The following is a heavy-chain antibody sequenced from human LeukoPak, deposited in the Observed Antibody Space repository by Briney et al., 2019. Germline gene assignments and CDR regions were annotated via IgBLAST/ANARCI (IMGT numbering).Heavy chain of an antibody. CDR3: AKAVDAYYYYMDV. CDR1: GFTFSSYG. Sequence: PGRSLRLSCAASGFTFSSYGMHWVRQAPGKGLEWVAVISYDGNNKYYADSVKGRFTVSRDNSETTLYLQMNSLRREDTAVYYCAKAVDAYYYYMDVWGKGTTVTVSS. J-gene: IGHJ6*03. D-gene: IGHD4-23*01. CDR2: ISYDGNNK. V-gene: IGHV3-30*18.